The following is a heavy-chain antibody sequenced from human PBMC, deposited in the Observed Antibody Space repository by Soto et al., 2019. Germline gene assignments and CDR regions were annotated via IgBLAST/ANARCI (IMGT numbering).Heavy chain of an antibody. Sequence: PSQTLSLTCAISGDSVSSNSAAWNWIRQSPSRGLEWLGRTYYRSKWYNDYAVSVKSRITINPDTSKNQFSLQLNSVTSEDTAVYYCARVLCSYSSSWHITVTAIPYYGMDVWGQGTTVTVS. CDR1: GDSVSSNSAA. D-gene: IGHD6-13*01. CDR3: ARVLCSYSSSWHITVTAIPYYGMDV. CDR2: TYYRSKWYN. V-gene: IGHV6-1*01. J-gene: IGHJ6*02.